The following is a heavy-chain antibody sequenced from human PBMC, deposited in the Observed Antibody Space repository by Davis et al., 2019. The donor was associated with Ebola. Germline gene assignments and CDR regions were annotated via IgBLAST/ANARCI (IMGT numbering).Heavy chain of an antibody. V-gene: IGHV1-46*01. CDR3: ARYGVYGGTEAAFDY. CDR2: INSSGGST. Sequence: ASVKVSCKASGYTFTSYDINWVRQATGQGLEWMGIINSSGGSTSYAQKFQGRVTMTRDTSTSTVYMELSSLRSEDTAVYYCARYGVYGGTEAAFDYWGQGTLVTVSS. J-gene: IGHJ4*02. D-gene: IGHD5/OR15-5a*01. CDR1: GYTFTSYD.